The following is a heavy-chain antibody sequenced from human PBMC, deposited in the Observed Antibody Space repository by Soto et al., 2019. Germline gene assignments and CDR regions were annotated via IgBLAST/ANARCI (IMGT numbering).Heavy chain of an antibody. V-gene: IGHV4-4*02. D-gene: IGHD3-3*01. CDR1: SGSISSSNW. Sequence: QVQLQESGPGLVKPSGTPSLTCAVSSGSISSSNWWSWVRQPPGKGLEWIGEINHGGSTNYNPALKSRVNISVDKSNNQFSLKLTSVTAADTAVYYCARVGTMAFDPWGQGTLVTVSS. CDR3: ARVGTMAFDP. J-gene: IGHJ5*02. CDR2: INHGGST.